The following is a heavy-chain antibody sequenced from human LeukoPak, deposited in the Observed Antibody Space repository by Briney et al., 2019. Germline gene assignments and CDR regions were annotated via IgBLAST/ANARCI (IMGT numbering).Heavy chain of an antibody. CDR1: GYSISSGYY. D-gene: IGHD5-24*01. V-gene: IGHV4-38-2*01. CDR2: IYHSGST. Sequence: SETLSLTCAVSGYSISSGYYWGWIRQPPGKGLEWIGSIYHSGSTYYIPSLKSRVTVSVDTSKNQFSLKLSSVTAADTAVYYCARLTGGDGYKYYYYMDVWGKGTTVTVSS. CDR3: ARLTGGDGYKYYYYMDV. J-gene: IGHJ6*03.